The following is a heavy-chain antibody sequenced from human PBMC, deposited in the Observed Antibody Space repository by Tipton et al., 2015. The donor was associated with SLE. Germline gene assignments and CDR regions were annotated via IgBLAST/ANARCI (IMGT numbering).Heavy chain of an antibody. Sequence: TLSLTCFVSGDSITSDIYYWGWFRQPPGKGLEWIGSVYASGTTHYNPSLKSRVTMSVDTSKTQFSLKLGSLTAADTAVYYCARVVTVGSAHYYDIDVWGQAASVTVFS. V-gene: IGHV4-39*07. CDR1: GDSITSDIYY. J-gene: IGHJ6*02. CDR2: VYASGTT. CDR3: ARVVTVGSAHYYDIDV. D-gene: IGHD2-21*02.